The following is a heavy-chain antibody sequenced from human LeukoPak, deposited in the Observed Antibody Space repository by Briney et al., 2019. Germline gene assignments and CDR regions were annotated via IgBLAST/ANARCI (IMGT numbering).Heavy chain of an antibody. CDR2: ISYSGST. V-gene: IGHV4-39*07. CDR1: GGSISRSTYY. CDR3: ARGYSGSYGRFDY. J-gene: IGHJ4*02. D-gene: IGHD1-26*01. Sequence: PSETLSLTCTVSGGSISRSTYYWGWIRQPPGKGLEWIGSISYSGSTYYNPSLKSRVTISVDTPKNQFSLKLSSVTAADTAVYYCARGYSGSYGRFDYWGQGTLVTVSS.